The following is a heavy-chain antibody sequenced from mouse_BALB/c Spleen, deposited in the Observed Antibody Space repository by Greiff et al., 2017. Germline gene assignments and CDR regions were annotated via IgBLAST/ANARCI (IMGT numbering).Heavy chain of an antibody. CDR3: ARHSPNYYGSSYDY. J-gene: IGHJ2*01. V-gene: IGHV5-12-1*01. CDR1: GFAFSSYD. Sequence: EVQRVESGGGLVKPGGSLKLSCAASGFAFSSYDMSWVRQTPEKRLEWVAYISSGGGSTYYPDTVKGRFTISRDNAKNTLYLQMSSLKSEDTAMYYCARHSPNYYGSSYDYWGQGTTLTVSS. D-gene: IGHD1-1*01. CDR2: ISSGGGST.